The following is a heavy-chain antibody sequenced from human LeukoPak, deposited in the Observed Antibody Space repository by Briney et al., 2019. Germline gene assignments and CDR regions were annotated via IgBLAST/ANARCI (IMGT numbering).Heavy chain of an antibody. Sequence: TGGPLTLPCAPSGLTLNRYSMHWVRQAPRKGREWVSFISSSRCTIYYADCVKGRFTISRDNAKTSLYLQMNSLRDEDTAVYYCASESYAYAFDIWGQGTMVTVSS. V-gene: IGHV3-48*02. CDR2: ISSSRCTI. J-gene: IGHJ3*02. D-gene: IGHD3-16*01. CDR3: ASESYAYAFDI. CDR1: GLTLNRYS.